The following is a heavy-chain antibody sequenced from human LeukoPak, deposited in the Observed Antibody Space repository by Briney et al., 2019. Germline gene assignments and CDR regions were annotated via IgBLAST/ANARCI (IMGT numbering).Heavy chain of an antibody. CDR2: IRSRTYGGTT. J-gene: IGHJ6*03. CDR3: VRCYYYYYMDV. CDR1: GFTFGDYA. V-gene: IGHV3-49*04. D-gene: IGHD3-10*01. Sequence: GGSLRLSCTASGFTFGDYAMSWVRQAPGKGLEWVGFIRSRTYGGTTEYAASVKGRFTISRDDSKSIAYLQMNSLKTEDTAVYYCVRCYYYYYMDVWGKGTTVTGSS.